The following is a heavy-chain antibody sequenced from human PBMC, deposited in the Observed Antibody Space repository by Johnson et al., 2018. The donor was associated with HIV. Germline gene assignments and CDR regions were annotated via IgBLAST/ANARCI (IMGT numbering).Heavy chain of an antibody. CDR3: ARGLGAAAGAFDI. V-gene: IGHV3-30-3*01. Sequence: VQLVESGGGVVQPGGSLRLSCAASGFTFSSYAMHWVRQAPGKGLEWVAVISYDGSNKYYADSVKGRFTISRDNSKNTLYLQMNSLRAEDTAVYYCARGLGAAAGAFDIWGQGTMVTVSS. CDR2: ISYDGSNK. D-gene: IGHD6-13*01. J-gene: IGHJ3*02. CDR1: GFTFSSYA.